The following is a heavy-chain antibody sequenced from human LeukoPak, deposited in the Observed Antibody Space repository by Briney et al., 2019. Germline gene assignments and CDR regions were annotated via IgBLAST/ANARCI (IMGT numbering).Heavy chain of an antibody. CDR3: ATNSGSCASDY. CDR2: MNPNSGNT. Sequence: ASVRVSCKASGYTFTSYDINWVRQATGQGLEWMGWMNPNSGNTGYAQKFQGRVTMTRNTSISTAYMELSSLGSEDTAVYYCATNSGSCASDYRGQGTLVTVSS. V-gene: IGHV1-8*01. J-gene: IGHJ4*02. D-gene: IGHD1-26*01. CDR1: GYTFTSYD.